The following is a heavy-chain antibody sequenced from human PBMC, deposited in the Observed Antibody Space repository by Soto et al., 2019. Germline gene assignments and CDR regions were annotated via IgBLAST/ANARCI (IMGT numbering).Heavy chain of an antibody. CDR3: ARVPGHKNSRGDF. CDR2: INPKRGDT. J-gene: IGHJ4*01. CDR1: GYTFTHYF. V-gene: IGHV1-2*02. D-gene: IGHD3-10*01. Sequence: QGRLVQSGPEVRRPGATVTVSCKASGYTFTHYFIHWVRRAPGQGLEWMGYINPKRGDTHHSQTLRGRFSMTVDTSTDTASVGLSSLKSDNTAVYFCARVPGHKNSRGDFWGQGTPITVSS.